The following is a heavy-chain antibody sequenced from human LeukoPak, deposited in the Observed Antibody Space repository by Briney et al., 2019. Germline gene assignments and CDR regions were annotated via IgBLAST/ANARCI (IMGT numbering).Heavy chain of an antibody. V-gene: IGHV3-23*01. CDR2: ISGSGGST. Sequence: GGSLRLSCAAPGFTFSSYAMIWVRQAPGKGLEWVSGISGSGGSTYCADSVKGRFTISRVNSRNTLYLQMNSLRAEDTAVYYCAKDGKKYGSTWDFDYWGQGTLVTVSS. CDR3: AKDGKKYGSTWDFDY. CDR1: GFTFSSYA. J-gene: IGHJ4*02. D-gene: IGHD6-13*01.